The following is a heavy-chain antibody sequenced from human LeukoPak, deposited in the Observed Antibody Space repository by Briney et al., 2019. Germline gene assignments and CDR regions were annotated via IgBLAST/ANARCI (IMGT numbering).Heavy chain of an antibody. Sequence: GGSLRVSCAASGFTFSSYAMHWVRQAPGKGLEYVSAISSNGGSTYYANSVKDRFTISRDNSKNTLYLQMGSLRAEDMAVYYCARLNIAVAGTPYYYYGMDVWGQGTTVTVSS. CDR3: ARLNIAVAGTPYYYYGMDV. CDR2: ISSNGGST. D-gene: IGHD6-19*01. CDR1: GFTFSSYA. J-gene: IGHJ6*02. V-gene: IGHV3-64*01.